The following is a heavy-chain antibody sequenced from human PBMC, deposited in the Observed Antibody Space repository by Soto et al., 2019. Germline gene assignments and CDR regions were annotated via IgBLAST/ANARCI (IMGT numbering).Heavy chain of an antibody. Sequence: GGSLRLSCAASGFTFSSYAMSWVHQAPGKGLEWVSAISGSGGSTYYADSVKGRFTISRDNSKNTLYLQMNSLRAEDTAVYYCAKSGPFMITFGGVIGPFDYWGQGTLVTVSS. CDR2: ISGSGGST. J-gene: IGHJ4*02. CDR1: GFTFSSYA. V-gene: IGHV3-23*01. D-gene: IGHD3-16*02. CDR3: AKSGPFMITFGGVIGPFDY.